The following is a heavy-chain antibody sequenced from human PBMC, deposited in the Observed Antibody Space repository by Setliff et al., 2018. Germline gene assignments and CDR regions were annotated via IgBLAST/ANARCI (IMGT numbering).Heavy chain of an antibody. CDR1: GFTFSSCA. D-gene: IGHD2-2*01. J-gene: IGHJ6*03. CDR2: VYTTLST. CDR3: ARDHAPVPTARQVYYSLDV. Sequence: GSLRLSCAASGFTFSSCAMSWVRQAPGKGLEWIGYVYTTLSTNYNPSLKSRVTMSVDTSKNQFSLRLSSVTAADTAVYYCARDHAPVPTARQVYYSLDVWGKGTTVTVSS. V-gene: IGHV4-4*08.